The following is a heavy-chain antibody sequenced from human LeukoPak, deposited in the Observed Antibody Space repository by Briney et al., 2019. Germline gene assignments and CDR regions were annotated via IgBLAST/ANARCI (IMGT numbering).Heavy chain of an antibody. J-gene: IGHJ3*02. V-gene: IGHV5-10-1*01. CDR1: GYSFTSYW. CDR2: IDPSDSYT. CDR3: ARLEVVVVTPGRAAFDI. Sequence: GESLKISCKGSGYSFTSYWISWVRHMPGKGLERLGRIDPSDSYTNYSPSFQGHDTISADKSISTAYLQWSSLKASDTAMYYCARLEVVVVTPGRAAFDIWGQGTMVTVSS. D-gene: IGHD3-22*01.